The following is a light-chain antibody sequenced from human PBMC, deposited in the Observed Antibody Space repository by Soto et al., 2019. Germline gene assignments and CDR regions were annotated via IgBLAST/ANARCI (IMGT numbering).Light chain of an antibody. J-gene: IGKJ1*01. CDR3: QLYNASSQA. CDR1: ESVSRW. V-gene: IGKV1-5*03. Sequence: DIQMTQSPSTLSASVGDRVTITCRASESVSRWLAWYQQKPGRTPKLLIYQASTLETGVPSRFSGSGSGTEFTLTISSLQLDVFATSSCQLYNASSQAFGQVTK. CDR2: QAS.